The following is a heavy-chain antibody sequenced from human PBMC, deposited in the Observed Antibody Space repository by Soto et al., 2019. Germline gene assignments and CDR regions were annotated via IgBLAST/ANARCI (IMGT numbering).Heavy chain of an antibody. CDR2: ISYDGSNK. J-gene: IGHJ4*02. V-gene: IGHV3-30*18. CDR1: GFTFSSYG. CDR3: AKEPVTGTTLHY. Sequence: QVQLVESGGGVVQPGRSLRLSCAASGFTFSSYGMHWVRQAPGKGLEWVAVISYDGSNKYYAGSAKGRFTISRDNSKNTLYLQMNSLRAEDTAVYYCAKEPVTGTTLHYWGQGTLVTVSS. D-gene: IGHD1-7*01.